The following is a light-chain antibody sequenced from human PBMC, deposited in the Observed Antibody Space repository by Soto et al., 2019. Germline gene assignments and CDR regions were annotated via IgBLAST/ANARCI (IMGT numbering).Light chain of an antibody. CDR1: SSNIGDNA. V-gene: IGLV1-36*01. CDR2: FDD. Sequence: QSVLTQPPSVSEAPRQRVTICCSGSSSNIGDNAVSWYQQHPGKAPKLLIYFDDLKSPGVSDRFSGSKSGTSASLAISGLQSEDEADYFCAAWDDSLNGVVFGGGTKLTVL. CDR3: AAWDDSLNGVV. J-gene: IGLJ2*01.